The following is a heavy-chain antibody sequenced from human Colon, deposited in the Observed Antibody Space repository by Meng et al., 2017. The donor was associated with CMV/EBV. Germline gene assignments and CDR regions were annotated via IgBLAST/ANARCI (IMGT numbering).Heavy chain of an antibody. J-gene: IGHJ4*02. D-gene: IGHD3-3*01. CDR2: IYYSGST. CDR3: ARHIEWSSYPSLDY. V-gene: IGHV4-59*01. Sequence: SETLSLTCTVSGGSISSYYWSWIRQPPGKGLEWIGYIYYSGSTNYNPSLKSRVTISVDTSKNQLSLKLSSVTAADTAVYYCARHIEWSSYPSLDYWGQGTLVTVSS. CDR1: GGSISSYY.